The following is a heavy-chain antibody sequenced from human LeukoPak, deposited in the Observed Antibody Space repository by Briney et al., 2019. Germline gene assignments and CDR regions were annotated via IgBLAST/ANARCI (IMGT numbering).Heavy chain of an antibody. D-gene: IGHD3-3*01. J-gene: IGHJ4*02. CDR1: GFPFSSYW. CDR2: INSDGSST. Sequence: GALPLSCAASGFPFSSYWMHWVRQAPGKGLVWVSRINSDGSSTSYADSVKGRFTISRDNAKNTLYLQMNSLRAEDTAVYYCARGGFWSGYGVRDFDCWGQGTLVTVSS. V-gene: IGHV3-74*01. CDR3: ARGGFWSGYGVRDFDC.